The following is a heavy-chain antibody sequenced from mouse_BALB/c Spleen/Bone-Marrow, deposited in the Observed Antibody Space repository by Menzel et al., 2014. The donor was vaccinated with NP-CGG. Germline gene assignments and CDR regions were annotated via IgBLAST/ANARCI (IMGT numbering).Heavy chain of an antibody. J-gene: IGHJ4*01. CDR2: INPYNDGT. Sequence: QLVESGPELVKPGASVKMSCKASGYTFTSYIMHWVKQKPGQGLEWIGYINPYNDGTKYNEKFKGKATPTSDKSSSTAYMELSSLTSEDSAVYYCARRWLPYAMDYWGQGTSVTVSS. CDR3: ARRWLPYAMDY. V-gene: IGHV1-14*01. D-gene: IGHD2-3*01. CDR1: GYTFTSYI.